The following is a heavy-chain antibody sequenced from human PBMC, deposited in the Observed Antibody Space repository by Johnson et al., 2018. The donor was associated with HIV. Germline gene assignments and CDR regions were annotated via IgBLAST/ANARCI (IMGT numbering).Heavy chain of an antibody. CDR1: EFALSNAW. V-gene: IGHV3-15*01. D-gene: IGHD6-13*01. CDR3: TTMGLGSSSWRYDAFDI. CDR2: IKRKSDGGTT. J-gene: IGHJ3*02. Sequence: VQLVESGGGLVKPGGSLRLSCAASEFALSNAWMSWVRQVPGKGLEWVGRIKRKSDGGTTEYAAPVKGRFSISRDDSKNTLYLQMNNLKTEDTAVYYCTTMGLGSSSWRYDAFDIWGQGTMVTVSS.